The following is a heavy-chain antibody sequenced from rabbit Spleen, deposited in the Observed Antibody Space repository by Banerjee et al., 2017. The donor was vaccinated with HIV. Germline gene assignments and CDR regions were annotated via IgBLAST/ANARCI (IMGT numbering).Heavy chain of an antibody. D-gene: IGHD1-1*01. CDR2: IEGGSSGFT. V-gene: IGHV1S40*01. J-gene: IGHJ4*01. Sequence: QSLEESGGDLVKPGASLTLTCIASGVSFSGSSYMCWVRQAPGKGLEWIACIEGGSSGFTYFANGAKGRFTISKTSSTTVTLQMTSLTAADTATYFCARDLDGVIGWNFGWWGQGTLVPVS. CDR3: ARDLDGVIGWNFGW. CDR1: GVSFSGSSY.